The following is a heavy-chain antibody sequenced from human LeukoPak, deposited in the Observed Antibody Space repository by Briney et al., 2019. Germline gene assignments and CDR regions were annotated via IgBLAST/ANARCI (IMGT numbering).Heavy chain of an antibody. CDR1: GGSFSGYY. V-gene: IGHV4-34*01. CDR2: INHSGST. D-gene: IGHD3-3*01. CDR3: ARRGITIFGVVEYYFDY. J-gene: IGHJ4*02. Sequence: SETLSLTCAVYGGSFSGYYWSWVRHPPGKGLEWIGEINHSGSTNYNPSLKSRVTISVDTSKNQFSLKLSSVTAADTAVYYCARRGITIFGVVEYYFDYWGQGTLVTVSS.